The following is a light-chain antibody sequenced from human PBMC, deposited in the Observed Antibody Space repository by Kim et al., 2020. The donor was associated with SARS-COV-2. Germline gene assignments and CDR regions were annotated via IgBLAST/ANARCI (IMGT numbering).Light chain of an antibody. CDR1: QSVSSNF. CDR3: QQYATSPET. V-gene: IGKV3-20*01. CDR2: SAS. J-gene: IGKJ1*01. Sequence: ENVLTQSPDTLSLSPGERATLSCRASQSVSSNFLAWYQHKTGQAPRPLIYSASSRASGIPDRFSGSGSGTDFTLTISTLEPEDFAVYYCQQYATSPETFGQGTKVDIK.